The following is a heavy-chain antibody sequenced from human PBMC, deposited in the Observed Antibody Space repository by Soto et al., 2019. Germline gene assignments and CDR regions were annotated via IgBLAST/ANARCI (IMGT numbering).Heavy chain of an antibody. V-gene: IGHV4-59*08. CDR3: ARAYVEMATDAFDI. D-gene: IGHD5-12*01. Sequence: SETLSLTCTVSGGSISSYYWSWIRQPPGKGLEWIGYIYYSGSTNYNPSLKSRVTISVDTSKNQFSLKLSSVTAADTAVYYCARAYVEMATDAFDIWGQGTMVTVSS. J-gene: IGHJ3*02. CDR2: IYYSGST. CDR1: GGSISSYY.